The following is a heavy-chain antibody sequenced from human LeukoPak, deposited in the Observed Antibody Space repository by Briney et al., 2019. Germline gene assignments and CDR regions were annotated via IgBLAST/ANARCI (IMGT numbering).Heavy chain of an antibody. CDR3: ARVVYSYGSYYFDY. D-gene: IGHD5-18*01. CDR2: IYYSGST. Sequence: SETLSLTCTVSGGSISSYYWSWIRQPPGKGLEWIGYIYYSGSTNYNPSLKGRVNISVETSKNQFSLKLSSVTAADTAVYYCARVVYSYGSYYFDYWGQGTLVTVSS. CDR1: GGSISSYY. J-gene: IGHJ4*02. V-gene: IGHV4-59*01.